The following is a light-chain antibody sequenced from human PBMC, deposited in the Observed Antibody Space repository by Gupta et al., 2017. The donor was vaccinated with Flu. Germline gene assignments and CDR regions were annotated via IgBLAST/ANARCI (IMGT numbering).Light chain of an antibody. CDR1: SSDVGSYNL. J-gene: IGLJ1*01. CDR2: EGS. CDR3: CSYAGSSTFV. V-gene: IGLV2-23*03. Sequence: SALTQPASVSGSPGQSITLSRTGTSSDVGSYNLVSWYQQHPGKAPKLMIYEGSKRPSGVSNRFSGSKSGNTASLTISGLQAEDEADYYCCSYAGSSTFVFGTGTKVTVL.